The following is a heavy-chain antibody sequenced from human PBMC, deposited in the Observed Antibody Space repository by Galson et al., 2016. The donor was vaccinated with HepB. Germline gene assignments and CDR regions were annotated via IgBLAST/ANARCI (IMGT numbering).Heavy chain of an antibody. Sequence: SLRLSCAVSGFALSSYEMNWVRLAPGKGLEWISYISRSGTPIYHADSVKGRFTISRDISKKTLYLQMNSLRAEDTAVYYCARDESLYNWNDLYYFDYWGQGTLVTVSS. D-gene: IGHD1-20*01. V-gene: IGHV3-48*03. CDR3: ARDESLYNWNDLYYFDY. CDR1: GFALSSYE. J-gene: IGHJ4*02. CDR2: ISRSGTPI.